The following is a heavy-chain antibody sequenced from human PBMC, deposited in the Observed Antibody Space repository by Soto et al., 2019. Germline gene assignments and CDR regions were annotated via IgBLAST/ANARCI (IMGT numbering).Heavy chain of an antibody. CDR1: GFTFNSYA. CDR2: ISYDGNNK. Sequence: GGSLRLSCATSGFTFNSYAMYRVRQAPGKGLEWLAVISYDGNNKYYADSVKGRFTISRGNAKNSLYLQMNSLRDEDTAVYYCARDLRVLRFSGGMDVWGQGTTVTVSS. CDR3: ARDLRVLRFSGGMDV. D-gene: IGHD3-3*01. V-gene: IGHV3-30-3*01. J-gene: IGHJ6*02.